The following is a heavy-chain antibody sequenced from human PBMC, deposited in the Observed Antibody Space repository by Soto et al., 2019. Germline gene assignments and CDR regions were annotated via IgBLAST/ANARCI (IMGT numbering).Heavy chain of an antibody. V-gene: IGHV3-53*01. CDR1: GFTVSSNY. Sequence: PGGSLRLSCAASGFTVSSNYMSWVRQAPGKGLEWVSVIYSGGSTYYADSVKGRFTISRDNSKNTLYLQMNSLRAEDTAVYYCARELGVGIGYSYGSGAFDIWGQGTMVTVSS. CDR2: IYSGGST. J-gene: IGHJ3*02. D-gene: IGHD5-18*01. CDR3: ARELGVGIGYSYGSGAFDI.